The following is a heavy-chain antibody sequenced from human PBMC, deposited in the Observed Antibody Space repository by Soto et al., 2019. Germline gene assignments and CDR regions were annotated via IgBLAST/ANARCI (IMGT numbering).Heavy chain of an antibody. D-gene: IGHD2-8*01. CDR3: ARVDSTDSSTGMYSFFYNNDMEV. CDR1: GYSFTDYH. CDR2: INPKSGGT. Sequence: ASVKVSCKASGYSFTDYHIHWVRQAPGQGLEWLGRINPKSGGTSTAQKFQGWVTMTTDTSISTASMELTRLTSDDTAIYYCARVDSTDSSTGMYSFFYNNDMEVWWEGTSVT. V-gene: IGHV1-2*04. J-gene: IGHJ6*01.